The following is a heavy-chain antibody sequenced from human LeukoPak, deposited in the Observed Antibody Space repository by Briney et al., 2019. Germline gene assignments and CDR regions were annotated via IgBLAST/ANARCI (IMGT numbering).Heavy chain of an antibody. D-gene: IGHD3-22*01. J-gene: IGHJ4*02. CDR1: GFTFSDYC. CDR3: ARLRGGDGSVFSPFDY. CDR2: IKGDGSEN. V-gene: IGHV3-7*01. Sequence: GGSLRLSCAASGFTFSDYCMTWVRQAPGEGLEWVASIKGDGSENYYVDSVKGRFTISRDNAKNSLYLQMNSLRAEDTAMYYCARLRGGDGSVFSPFDYRGQGTLVTVSS.